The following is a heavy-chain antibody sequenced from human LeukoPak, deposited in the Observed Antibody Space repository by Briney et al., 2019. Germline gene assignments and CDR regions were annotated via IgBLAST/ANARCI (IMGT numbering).Heavy chain of an antibody. J-gene: IGHJ4*02. Sequence: GGSLRLSCAASGFTFTSYAMSWVRQAPGKGLELVSAISADGGNTDYADSVKGRFTISRDNSQDTLFLQMNSLRAEDTALYYCAKDRGSGWYLYDFWGQGTLVTVSS. V-gene: IGHV3-23*01. CDR2: ISADGGNT. CDR3: AKDRGSGWYLYDF. D-gene: IGHD6-19*01. CDR1: GFTFTSYA.